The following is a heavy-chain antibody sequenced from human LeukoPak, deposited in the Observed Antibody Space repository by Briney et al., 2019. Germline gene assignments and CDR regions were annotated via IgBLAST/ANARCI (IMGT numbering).Heavy chain of an antibody. D-gene: IGHD2-21*02. CDR2: VLYSGGT. J-gene: IGHJ4*02. CDR1: GGSISGYY. V-gene: IGHV4-59*01. CDR3: ARWWSCGGDCYLLDS. Sequence: SETLSLTCTVSGGSISGYYWSWIRQPPAKGLEWIGHVLYSGGTTYDPSLKGRVTISVDTSKNQFSLKLSSVTAADTAVYYCARWWSCGGDCYLLDSWGQGTLVTVSS.